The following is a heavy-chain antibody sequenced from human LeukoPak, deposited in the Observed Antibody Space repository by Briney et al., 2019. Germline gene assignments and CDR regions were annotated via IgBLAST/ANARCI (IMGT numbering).Heavy chain of an antibody. D-gene: IGHD3-22*01. V-gene: IGHV3-11*04. J-gene: IGHJ4*02. CDR2: ISSGGSTI. CDR3: GRSQNYNDSSGYSY. CDR1: GFTFSDYY. Sequence: GSLSLSCAASGFTFSDYYMSWIRQAPGKGLEWASYISSGGSTIKYADSVKGRFTVSRDNAKKSLYLQMNSLRAEDTAVYYCGRSQNYNDSSGYSYWGQGTLVTVSS.